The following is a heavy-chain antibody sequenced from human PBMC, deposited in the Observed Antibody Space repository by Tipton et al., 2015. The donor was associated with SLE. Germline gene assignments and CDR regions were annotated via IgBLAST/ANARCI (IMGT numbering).Heavy chain of an antibody. J-gene: IGHJ3*02. Sequence: LRLSCAASGFTFSSYAMSWVRQPPGKGLEWIGYIYYSGSTNYNPSLKSRVTISVDTSKNQFSLKLSSVTAADTAVYYCARVRSDAFDIWGQGTMVTVSS. V-gene: IGHV4-59*12. D-gene: IGHD4-17*01. CDR1: GFTFSSYA. CDR2: IYYSGST. CDR3: ARVRSDAFDI.